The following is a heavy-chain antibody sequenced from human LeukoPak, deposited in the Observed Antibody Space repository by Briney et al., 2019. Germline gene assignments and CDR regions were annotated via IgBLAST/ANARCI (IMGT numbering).Heavy chain of an antibody. Sequence: GESLKISFQGSGYSFTSYWIGWVRQMPGKGLERMGIIYPGDSDTRYSPSFQGQVPISADKSISTAYLQWSSLKASDTAMYYCARHSPRFAVDYWGQGTLVTVSS. D-gene: IGHD3-16*01. CDR3: ARHSPRFAVDY. V-gene: IGHV5-51*01. J-gene: IGHJ4*02. CDR2: IYPGDSDT. CDR1: GYSFTSYW.